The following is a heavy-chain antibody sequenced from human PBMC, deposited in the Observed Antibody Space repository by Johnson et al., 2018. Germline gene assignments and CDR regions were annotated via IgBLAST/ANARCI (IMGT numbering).Heavy chain of an antibody. Sequence: VQLVESGGGVVQPGRSLRLSCAASGFTLSNYAMHWVRQAPGKGLAWVAVIAYDGSYQYYADSVKGRFTISRDNSKNTLYLQMNSLRAEDTGVYYCARAPGYYYNMDVWGKGTTVTVSS. CDR2: IAYDGSYQ. D-gene: IGHD7-27*01. V-gene: IGHV3-30-3*01. J-gene: IGHJ6*03. CDR1: GFTLSNYA. CDR3: ARAPGYYYNMDV.